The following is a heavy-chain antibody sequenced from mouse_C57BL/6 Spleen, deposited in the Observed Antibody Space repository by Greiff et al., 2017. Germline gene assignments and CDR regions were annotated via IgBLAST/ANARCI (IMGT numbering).Heavy chain of an antibody. CDR1: EYEFPSHD. V-gene: IGHV5-2*01. D-gene: IGHD2-2*01. J-gene: IGHJ4*01. CDR3: ARHGGYGYAMDY. Sequence: EVKVIESGGGLVQPGESLKLSCESNEYEFPSHDMSWVRKTPEKRLELVAAINSDGGSTYYPDTMERRFIISRDNTKKTLYLQMSSLRSEDTALYYCARHGGYGYAMDYWGQGTSVTVSS. CDR2: INSDGGST.